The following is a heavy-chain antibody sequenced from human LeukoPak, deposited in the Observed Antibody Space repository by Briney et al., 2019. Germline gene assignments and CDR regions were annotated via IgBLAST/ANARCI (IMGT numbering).Heavy chain of an antibody. J-gene: IGHJ6*03. CDR1: GFTFSSYA. V-gene: IGHV3-23*01. D-gene: IGHD1-14*01. CDR2: ISGSGSST. CDR3: AKAGLWGSGTTYYYYYMDV. Sequence: GGSLRLSCAASGFTFSSYAMSWVRQAPGKGLEWVSAISGSGSSTYYADSVKGRFTISRDNSKNTLYLQMNSLRAEDTAVYYCAKAGLWGSGTTYYYYYMDVWGKGTTVTVSS.